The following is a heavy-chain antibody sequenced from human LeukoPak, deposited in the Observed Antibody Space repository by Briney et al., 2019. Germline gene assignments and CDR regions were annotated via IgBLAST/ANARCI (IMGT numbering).Heavy chain of an antibody. Sequence: PGRSLRLSCAASGFTFSSYAMHWVRQAPGKGLEWVAVISYDGSNKYYADSVKGRFTISRDNSKNTLYLQMNSLRAEDTAVYYCAKPDDVLLWFGDPPFDYWGQGTLVTVSS. CDR3: AKPDDVLLWFGDPPFDY. D-gene: IGHD3-10*01. CDR2: ISYDGSNK. J-gene: IGHJ4*02. CDR1: GFTFSSYA. V-gene: IGHV3-30*04.